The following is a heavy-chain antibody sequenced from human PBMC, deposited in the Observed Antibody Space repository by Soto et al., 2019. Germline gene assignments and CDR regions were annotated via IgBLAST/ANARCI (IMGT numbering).Heavy chain of an antibody. J-gene: IGHJ4*02. CDR1: GYTFTGYY. D-gene: IGHD2-2*01. V-gene: IGHV1-2*02. CDR2: INPNSGGT. Sequence: AASVKVSCKASGYTFTGYYMHWVRQAPGQGLEWMGWINPNSGGTNYAQKFQGRVTMTRDTSISTAYMELSRLRSDDTAVYYCARETDLFYCSSTSCYLSYWGQGTLVTVSS. CDR3: ARETDLFYCSSTSCYLSY.